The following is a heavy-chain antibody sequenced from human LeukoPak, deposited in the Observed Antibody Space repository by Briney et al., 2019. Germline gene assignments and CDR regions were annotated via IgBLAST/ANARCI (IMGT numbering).Heavy chain of an antibody. Sequence: GGSLRLSCVVSGVIVSGDYMSWVRQGPGKGVGWVSVMYSGGATYYADSVKGRFTISRDNSKNTLYLQMNSLRVEDTAVYYCAKDSRRDGYHWGQGTLVIVSS. CDR1: GVIVSGDY. D-gene: IGHD5-24*01. V-gene: IGHV3-53*01. CDR3: AKDSRRDGYH. CDR2: MYSGGAT. J-gene: IGHJ4*02.